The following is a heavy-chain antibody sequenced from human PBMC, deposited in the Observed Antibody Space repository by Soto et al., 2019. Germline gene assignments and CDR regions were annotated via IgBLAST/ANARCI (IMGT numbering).Heavy chain of an antibody. D-gene: IGHD3-22*01. Sequence: QVQLVQSGAEVKKPGSSVKVSCKASGGTFSSYVISWVRQAPGQGLEWMGGIIPIFGTANYAQKFQGRVTITADESTSTAYMELSSLRSEDTAVYYCARDDSSGYYYYYYYGMDVWGQGTTVTVSS. CDR2: IIPIFGTA. J-gene: IGHJ6*02. CDR3: ARDDSSGYYYYYYYGMDV. V-gene: IGHV1-69*01. CDR1: GGTFSSYV.